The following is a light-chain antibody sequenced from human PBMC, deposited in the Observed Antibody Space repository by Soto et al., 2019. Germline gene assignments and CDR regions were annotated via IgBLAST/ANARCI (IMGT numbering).Light chain of an antibody. J-gene: IGKJ2*01. CDR3: QQYTTWPPLYT. Sequence: EIVMTQSPATLSVSPGERATLSCRASQSVSSNLVWYQQKPGQAPKLLISGASTRATGTPARFSGSGSGTEFTLTISSLQSEDFAVYYCQQYTTWPPLYTFGQGTKLEIK. CDR1: QSVSSN. CDR2: GAS. V-gene: IGKV3D-15*01.